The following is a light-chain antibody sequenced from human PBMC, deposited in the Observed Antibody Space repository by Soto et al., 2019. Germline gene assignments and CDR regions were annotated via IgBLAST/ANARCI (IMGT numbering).Light chain of an antibody. CDR3: QQYNAYSWT. J-gene: IGKJ1*01. CDR1: QTISSW. V-gene: IGKV1-5*03. CDR2: EAS. Sequence: DIQMTQSPSTLSGSVGDRVTITCRASQTISSWLAWYQQKPGKAPKLLIYEASTLERGVPSRFGGSGSGTEFTLTISSLQSDDFGTYYCQQYNAYSWTFGQGTKVDIK.